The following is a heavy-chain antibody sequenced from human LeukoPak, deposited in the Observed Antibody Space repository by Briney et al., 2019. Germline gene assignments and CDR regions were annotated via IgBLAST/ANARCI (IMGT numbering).Heavy chain of an antibody. CDR3: AKDSTNNWNHEGPLNY. CDR1: GFTFDDYA. D-gene: IGHD1-14*01. CDR2: ISGDGGST. Sequence: GGSLRLSCAASGFTFDDYAMHWVRQAPGKGLEWVSLISGDGGSTYYADSVKGRFTISRDNSKNSLYLQMNSLRTEDTALYYCAKDSTNNWNHEGPLNYWGQGTLVTVSS. J-gene: IGHJ4*02. V-gene: IGHV3-43*02.